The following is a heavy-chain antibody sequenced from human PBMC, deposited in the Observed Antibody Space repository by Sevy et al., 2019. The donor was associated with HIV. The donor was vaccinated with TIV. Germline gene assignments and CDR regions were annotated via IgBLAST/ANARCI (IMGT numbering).Heavy chain of an antibody. J-gene: IGHJ6*02. D-gene: IGHD1-1*01. V-gene: IGHV4-61*03. Sequence: SETLSLTCTVSGGSVSSGRYYWSWIRQPPGKGLEWIGYFYASGRTKYNPSLKSRVTIAVDMSKYLFTLKMTSVTAADTAVYYCARHGAVQLAFGLDVWGQGTRVTVSS. CDR2: FYASGRT. CDR3: ARHGAVQLAFGLDV. CDR1: GGSVSSGRYY.